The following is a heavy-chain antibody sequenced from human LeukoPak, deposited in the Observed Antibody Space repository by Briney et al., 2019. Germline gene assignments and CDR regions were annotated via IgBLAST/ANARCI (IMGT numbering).Heavy chain of an antibody. J-gene: IGHJ4*02. Sequence: PGGSLRLSCAASGFTFSSYGMHWVRQAPGKGLGWVAVISYDGSDKYYRDSVKGRFTISRDNSKNTLYLQMNSLRVEDTAVYYCAKEMTTVVARDFFDYWGQGTLVTVSS. D-gene: IGHD4-23*01. CDR1: GFTFSSYG. CDR3: AKEMTTVVARDFFDY. V-gene: IGHV3-30*18. CDR2: ISYDGSDK.